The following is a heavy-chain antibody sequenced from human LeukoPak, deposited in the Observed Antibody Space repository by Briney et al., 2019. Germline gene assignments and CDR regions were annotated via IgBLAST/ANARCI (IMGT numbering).Heavy chain of an antibody. CDR1: GFTFSTYG. CDR2: IWSDGSNK. CDR3: ARCRDSVSYNRLGY. J-gene: IGHJ1*01. D-gene: IGHD1-26*01. V-gene: IGHV3-33*01. Sequence: GGSLRLSCAASGFTFSTYGMHWVRQAPGKGLEWVAVIWSDGSNKYYADSVKGRFTISRDNSKNTLYLQMNSLRAEDTAVYYCARCRDSVSYNRLGYWGQGSLVTVSS.